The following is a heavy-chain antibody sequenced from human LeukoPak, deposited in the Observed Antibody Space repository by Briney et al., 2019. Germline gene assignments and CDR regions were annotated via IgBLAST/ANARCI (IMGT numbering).Heavy chain of an antibody. J-gene: IGHJ4*02. CDR2: IYYSGST. Sequence: SETLSLTCTVSGGSISSSSYYWGWIRQPPGKGLEWTGSIYYSGSTYYNPSLKSRVTISVDTSKNQFSLRLSSVTAADTAVYYCASIPMVRGVRRDYWGQGTLVTVSS. CDR1: GGSISSSSYY. V-gene: IGHV4-39*07. D-gene: IGHD3-10*01. CDR3: ASIPMVRGVRRDY.